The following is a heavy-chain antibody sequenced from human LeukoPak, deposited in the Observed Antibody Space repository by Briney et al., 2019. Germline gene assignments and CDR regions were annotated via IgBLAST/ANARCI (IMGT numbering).Heavy chain of an antibody. D-gene: IGHD2-8*01. J-gene: IGHJ4*02. CDR1: GGSISSSSYY. CDR3: ARDLGHCTNGVCPQPHPPYGIAAWNV. V-gene: IGHV4-39*07. Sequence: PSETLSLTCTVSGGSISSSSYYWGWIRQPPGKGLEWVGSIYHSGSTYYNPSLKSRVTISVDTSKNQFSLKLSSVTAADTAVYYCARDLGHCTNGVCPQPHPPYGIAAWNVWGQGTLVTVSS. CDR2: IYHSGST.